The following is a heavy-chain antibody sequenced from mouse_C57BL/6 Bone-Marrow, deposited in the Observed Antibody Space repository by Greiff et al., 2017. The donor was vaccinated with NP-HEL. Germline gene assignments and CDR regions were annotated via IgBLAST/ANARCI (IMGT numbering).Heavy chain of an antibody. CDR3: VRLWDWYFDV. CDR2: IRSKSNNYAT. Sequence: EVKLMESGGGLVQPKGSLKLSCAASGFSFNTYAMNWVRQAPGKGLEWVARIRSKSNNYATYYADSVKDRFTISRDDSESMLYLQMNNLKTEDTAMYYCVRLWDWYFDVWGTGTTVTVSS. V-gene: IGHV10-1*01. CDR1: GFSFNTYA. D-gene: IGHD4-1*01. J-gene: IGHJ1*03.